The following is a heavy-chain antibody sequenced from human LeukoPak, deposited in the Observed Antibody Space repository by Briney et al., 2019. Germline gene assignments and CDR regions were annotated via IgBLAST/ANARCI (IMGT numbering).Heavy chain of an antibody. J-gene: IGHJ3*02. D-gene: IGHD2-21*02. V-gene: IGHV3-15*01. CDR2: IKSKTDGGTT. Sequence: GGSLRLSCTASGTSVSNTHMSWVRQAPGKGLEWVGRIKSKTDGGTTDYAAPVKGRFTTSRDDSKNTLYLQMNSLKTEDTAVYYCTTIEVVTGIWGQGTMVTVSS. CDR1: GTSVSNTH. CDR3: TTIEVVTGI.